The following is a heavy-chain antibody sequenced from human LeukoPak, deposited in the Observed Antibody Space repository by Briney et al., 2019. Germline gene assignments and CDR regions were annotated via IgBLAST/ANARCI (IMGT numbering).Heavy chain of an antibody. Sequence: SETLSLTCTVSGGSISSGSYYWSWIRQPAGKGLEWIGRIYTSGSTNYNPSLKSRVTISVDTSKNQFSLKLSSVTAADTAVYYCAREIVVVVAATPVTTGFDYWGQGTLATVSS. CDR3: AREIVVVVAATPVTTGFDY. D-gene: IGHD2-15*01. CDR1: GGSISSGSYY. CDR2: IYTSGST. V-gene: IGHV4-61*02. J-gene: IGHJ4*02.